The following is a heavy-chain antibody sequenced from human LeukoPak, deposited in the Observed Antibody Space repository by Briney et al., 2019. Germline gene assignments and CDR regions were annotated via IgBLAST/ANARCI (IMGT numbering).Heavy chain of an antibody. CDR1: GGTFSSYA. J-gene: IGHJ4*02. D-gene: IGHD3-9*01. V-gene: IGHV1-18*01. Sequence: ASVKVSCKASGGTFSSYAISWVRQAPGQGLEWMGWISAYNGNTNYAQKLQGRVTMTTDTSTSTAYMELRSLRSDDTAVYYCARGDNYDILTGYQTPSHLSDYWGQGTLVTVSS. CDR3: ARGDNYDILTGYQTPSHLSDY. CDR2: ISAYNGNT.